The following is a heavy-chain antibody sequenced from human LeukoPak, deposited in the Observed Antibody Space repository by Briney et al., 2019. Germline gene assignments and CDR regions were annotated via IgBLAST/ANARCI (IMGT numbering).Heavy chain of an antibody. CDR1: EFPLTTYA. V-gene: IGHV3-23*01. CDR3: ARGFLGGTDQYFDS. CDR2: IGGGGPTT. Sequence: PGGSLEPSCAAPEFPLTTYAMNWVRRAPAKGRRGFPTIGGGGPTTDYADSVKDRFTISRDNSKNTLYLQMNSLRAEDTAVYFCARGFLGGTDQYFDSWGQGTLVTVSS. J-gene: IGHJ4*02. D-gene: IGHD6-19*01.